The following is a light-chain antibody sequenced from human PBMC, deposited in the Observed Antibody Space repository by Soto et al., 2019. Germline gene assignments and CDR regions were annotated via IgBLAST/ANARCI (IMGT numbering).Light chain of an antibody. V-gene: IGKV3-20*01. CDR1: QSVSNSF. Sequence: ESVLTQSPGTLSLSQGERATLSCRASQSVSNSFLAWYQQKPGQAPRLLLYGVSSRATGIPDRFSGSGSGTDFTLTLSRLEPEDFVVYYCQQYSTLPHTFGQGTKLEVK. J-gene: IGKJ2*01. CDR3: QQYSTLPHT. CDR2: GVS.